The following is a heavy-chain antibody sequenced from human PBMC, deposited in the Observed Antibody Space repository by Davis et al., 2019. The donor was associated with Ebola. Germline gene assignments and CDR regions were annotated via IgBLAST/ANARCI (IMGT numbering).Heavy chain of an antibody. CDR2: IYYSGST. J-gene: IGHJ3*02. Sequence: MPGGSLRLSCTVSGGSISSYYWSWIRQPPGKGLEWIGYIYYSGSTNYNPSLKSRVTISVDTSKNQFSLKLSSVTAADTAVYYCARSGYYYDSSGYYLVAFDIWGQGTMVTVSS. CDR3: ARSGYYYDSSGYYLVAFDI. D-gene: IGHD3-22*01. CDR1: GGSISSYY. V-gene: IGHV4-59*01.